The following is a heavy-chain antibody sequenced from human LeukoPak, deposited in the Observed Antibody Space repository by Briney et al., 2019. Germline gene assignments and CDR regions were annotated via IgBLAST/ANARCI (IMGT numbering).Heavy chain of an antibody. CDR2: MNPNSGNT. V-gene: IGHV1-8*01. CDR1: GYTFTSTD. Sequence: GASVKVSCKASGYTFTSTDINWVRQANGQGLEWMGWMNPNSGNTAYAQKFQGRVTMIRSISTSTAYMELSSLRSEDTAVYYCARTSDIRGNWFDPWGQGTPVTVSS. CDR3: ARTSDIRGNWFDP. J-gene: IGHJ5*02. D-gene: IGHD6-6*01.